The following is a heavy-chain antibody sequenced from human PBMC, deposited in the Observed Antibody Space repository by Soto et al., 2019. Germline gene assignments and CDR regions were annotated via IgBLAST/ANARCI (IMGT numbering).Heavy chain of an antibody. CDR1: GFTFSSYA. D-gene: IGHD3-3*01. CDR3: ARGKYYDFWSGYLYYFDY. V-gene: IGHV3-30-3*01. J-gene: IGHJ4*01. Sequence: QVQLVESGGGVVQPGRSLRLSCAASGFTFSSYAMHWVRQAPGKGLEWVAVISYDGSNKYYADSVKGRFTISRDNSKNTLYLQMNSLRAEDTAVYYCARGKYYDFWSGYLYYFDYWGQEPWSPSPQ. CDR2: ISYDGSNK.